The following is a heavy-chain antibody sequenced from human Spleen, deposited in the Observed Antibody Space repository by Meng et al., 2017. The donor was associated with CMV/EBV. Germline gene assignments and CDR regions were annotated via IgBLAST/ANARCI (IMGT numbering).Heavy chain of an antibody. J-gene: IGHJ6*02. CDR1: GGSFSGSY. Sequence: SETLSLTCAVYGGSFSGSYWSWIRQPPGKGLEWIGEINHSGSTNYNPSLKSRVTISVDTSKNHFSLKLSSVTAADTAVYYCARGLGRSATVTHYYYYYGMDVWGQGTTVTVSS. CDR2: INHSGST. V-gene: IGHV4-34*01. D-gene: IGHD4-17*01. CDR3: ARGLGRSATVTHYYYYYGMDV.